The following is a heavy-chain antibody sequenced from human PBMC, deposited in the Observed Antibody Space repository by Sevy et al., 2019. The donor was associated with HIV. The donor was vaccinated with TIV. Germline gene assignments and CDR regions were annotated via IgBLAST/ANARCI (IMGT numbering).Heavy chain of an antibody. CDR1: GFTFSSYE. V-gene: IGHV3-48*03. Sequence: GGSLRLSCAASGFTFSSYEMNWVRQAPGKGLEWVSYISSSGSTIYCADSVKGRFTISRDNAKNSLYLQMNSLRAEDTAVYYCARASSPGIAAAGTRSGRWFDPWGQGTLVTVSS. CDR2: ISSSGSTI. D-gene: IGHD6-13*01. CDR3: ARASSPGIAAAGTRSGRWFDP. J-gene: IGHJ5*02.